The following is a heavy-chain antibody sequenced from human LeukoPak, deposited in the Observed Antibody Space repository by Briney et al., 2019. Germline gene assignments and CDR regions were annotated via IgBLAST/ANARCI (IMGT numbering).Heavy chain of an antibody. V-gene: IGHV3-7*01. CDR1: GFTFTNYW. CDR3: ARGGGSGRWGSAFDM. J-gene: IGHJ3*02. Sequence: GGSLRLSCVTSGFTFTNYWMTWVRQAPGKGLEWVANMKQDGREQYYVDSVKGRFTISRDNAKNSVRPQMNSLRDEDTAVYYCARGGGSGRWGSAFDMWGQGTMVTVSS. CDR2: MKQDGREQ. D-gene: IGHD6-19*01.